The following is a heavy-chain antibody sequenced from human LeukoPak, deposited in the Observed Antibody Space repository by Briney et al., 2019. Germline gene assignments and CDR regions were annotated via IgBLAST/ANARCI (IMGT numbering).Heavy chain of an antibody. CDR3: ARDPDYYDDSGYT. CDR1: GGSFSSYG. V-gene: IGHV1-69*04. Sequence: SVKVSCKASGGSFSSYGLSWVRQAPGQGLEWMGRIIPILGETTYAQKLQGRVTITADKTTSTAYMDLSSLIFEDTAVYYCARDPDYYDDSGYTWGQGTLVTVSS. CDR2: IIPILGET. D-gene: IGHD3-22*01. J-gene: IGHJ5*02.